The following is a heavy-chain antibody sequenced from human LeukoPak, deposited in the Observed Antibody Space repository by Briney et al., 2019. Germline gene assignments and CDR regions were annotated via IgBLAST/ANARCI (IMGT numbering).Heavy chain of an antibody. CDR3: ARGSGGSCSFWGCTPGGTPPIDY. J-gene: IGHJ4*02. Sequence: NSGGSLRLSCAASGFTFSSYSMNWVRQAPGKGLEWVSSISSSSSYIYYADSVKGRFTISRDNAKNSLYLQMNSLRAEDTAVYYCARGSGGSCSFWGCTPGGTPPIDYWGQGTLVTVSS. V-gene: IGHV3-21*01. CDR1: GFTFSSYS. D-gene: IGHD2-15*01. CDR2: ISSSSSYI.